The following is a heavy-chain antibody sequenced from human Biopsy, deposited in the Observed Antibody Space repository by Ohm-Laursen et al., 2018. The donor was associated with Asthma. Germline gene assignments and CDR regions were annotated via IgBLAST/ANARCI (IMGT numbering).Heavy chain of an antibody. CDR2: IYSGGTS. J-gene: IGHJ4*02. Sequence: SLRLSCSASGFTFSNYALSWVRQTPGKGLEWVSVIYSGGTSHTADSVRGRFTISRDYSKNTLYLQMHSLRAEDTAVYYCARGDSSNWSHYYFDYWAPGTL. V-gene: IGHV3-23*03. CDR3: ARGDSSNWSHYYFDY. CDR1: GFTFSNYA. D-gene: IGHD3-22*01.